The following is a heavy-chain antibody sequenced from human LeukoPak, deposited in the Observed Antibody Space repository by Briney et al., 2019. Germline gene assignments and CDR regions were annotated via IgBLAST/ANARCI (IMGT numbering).Heavy chain of an antibody. CDR3: ARQEYCSGGSCYTWFDP. V-gene: IGHV5-51*01. CDR1: GYNFATSW. J-gene: IGHJ5*02. Sequence: GESLKISCKGSGYNFATSWIGWVRQMPGKGLEWMGIIYPADSDIRYSPSFQGQVTISADKSISTAYLQWSSLKASDTAMYYCARQEYCSGGSCYTWFDPWGQGTLVIVSS. CDR2: IYPADSDI. D-gene: IGHD2-15*01.